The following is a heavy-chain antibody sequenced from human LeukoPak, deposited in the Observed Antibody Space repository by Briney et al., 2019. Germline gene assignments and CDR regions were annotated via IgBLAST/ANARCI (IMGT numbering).Heavy chain of an antibody. Sequence: ASVKVSCKACGYTFTSYYMHWVRQAPGQGLEWMGIINPSGGSTSYAQKFQGRVTMTRDMSTSTVYMELSSLRSEDTAVYYCARDSSGYYFYGPWYFDLWGRGTLVTVSS. CDR2: INPSGGST. CDR3: ARDSSGYYFYGPWYFDL. CDR1: GYTFTSYY. V-gene: IGHV1-46*01. J-gene: IGHJ2*01. D-gene: IGHD3-22*01.